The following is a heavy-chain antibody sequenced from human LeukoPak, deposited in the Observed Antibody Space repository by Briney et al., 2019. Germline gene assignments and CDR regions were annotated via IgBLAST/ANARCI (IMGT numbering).Heavy chain of an antibody. CDR1: GYTFTGYY. CDR3: ARSPARYCSSTSCSFDP. J-gene: IGHJ5*02. Sequence: ASVKVSCKASGYTFTGYYMHWVRQAPGQGLEWMGWINPNSGGTNYAQKFQGRVTMTRDTSISTAYMELSRPRSDDTAVYYCARSPARYCSSTSCSFDPWGQGTLVTVSS. D-gene: IGHD2-2*01. CDR2: INPNSGGT. V-gene: IGHV1-2*02.